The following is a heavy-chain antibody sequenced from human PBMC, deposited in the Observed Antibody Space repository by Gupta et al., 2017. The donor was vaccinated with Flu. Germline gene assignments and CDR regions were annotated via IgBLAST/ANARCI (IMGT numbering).Heavy chain of an antibody. CDR2: IDGTGSYI. CDR3: AREDPVAAFQH. J-gene: IGHJ1*01. D-gene: IGHD2-15*01. Sequence: FIFSGYTMNWVRQAPGKGLEWFSSIDGTGSYIFFADSLEGRVTISRDNAKNSVYLQMSSLRVEDTAVYYCAREDPVAAFQHWGQGTLVTVSS. CDR1: FIFSGYT. V-gene: IGHV3-21*01.